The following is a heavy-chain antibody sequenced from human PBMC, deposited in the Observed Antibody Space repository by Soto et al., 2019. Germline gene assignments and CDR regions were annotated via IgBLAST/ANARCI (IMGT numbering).Heavy chain of an antibody. CDR3: AKDMGSGWTNDAFDI. CDR2: ISWNSGSI. CDR1: GFTFDDYA. Sequence: PGGSLRLSCAASGFTFDDYAMHWVRQAPGKGLEWVSGISWNSGSIGYADSVKGRFTIPRDNAKNSLYLQMNSLRAEDTALYYCAKDMGSGWTNDAFDIWGQGTMVTVSS. V-gene: IGHV3-9*01. J-gene: IGHJ3*02. D-gene: IGHD6-19*01.